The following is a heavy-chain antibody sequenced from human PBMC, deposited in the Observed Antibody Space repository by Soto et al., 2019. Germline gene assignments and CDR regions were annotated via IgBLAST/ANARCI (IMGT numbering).Heavy chain of an antibody. V-gene: IGHV1-46*01. CDR1: GYTFTSYY. CDR3: ARVKSGLTNRYLFDT. J-gene: IGHJ5*01. Sequence: ASVQVSCKASGYTFTSYYMHWERQPPGQGLEWMGIINPSGGSTSYAQKFQGRVTMTRDTSTSTVYMELSSLRSEDTAVYYCARVKSGLTNRYLFDTWGHGTLVTVSS. CDR2: INPSGGST. D-gene: IGHD3-9*01.